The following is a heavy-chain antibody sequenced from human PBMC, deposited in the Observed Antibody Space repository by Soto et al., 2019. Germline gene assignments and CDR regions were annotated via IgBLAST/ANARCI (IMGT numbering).Heavy chain of an antibody. Sequence: GESLKISCQASGYIIKNYWIGWVRQMPGQGLEGMGIICPDDSDTGYSPSCQGHVTISVDKSISTAYVQWSSLKASDSAIYYCFRGGVTSRTFDYWGQGTLVTVSS. V-gene: IGHV5-51*01. J-gene: IGHJ4*02. CDR3: FRGGVTSRTFDY. CDR2: ICPDDSDT. D-gene: IGHD3-16*01. CDR1: GYIIKNYW.